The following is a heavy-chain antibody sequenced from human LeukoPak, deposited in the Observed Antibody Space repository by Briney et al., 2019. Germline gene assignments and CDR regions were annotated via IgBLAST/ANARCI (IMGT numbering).Heavy chain of an antibody. V-gene: IGHV3-33*01. CDR3: GRDGKEKGPYGFDY. Sequence: GGSLRLSCAASGYIFSYHAVHWVRQAPGKGLEWVAQVWSGGNYKYYGDSVRGRFFISRDDSKNTAYLQMNSVRVEDTAVYYCGRDGKEKGPYGFDYWAQGTLVTV. CDR2: VWSGGNYK. J-gene: IGHJ4*02. CDR1: GYIFSYHA. D-gene: IGHD4-17*01.